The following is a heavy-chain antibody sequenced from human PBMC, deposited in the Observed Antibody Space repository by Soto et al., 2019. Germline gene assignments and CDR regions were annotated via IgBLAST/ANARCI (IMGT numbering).Heavy chain of an antibody. CDR1: GYTFTSYG. Sequence: QVQLVQSGAEVKKPGASVKVSCKASGYTFTSYGISWVRQAPGQGLEWMGWISAYNGNTNYAQKLQGRVTMTTDTSPSTAYMELRSLRSDDTAVYYCARVGEMATIHYYYYGMDVWGQGTTVTVSS. D-gene: IGHD5-12*01. CDR2: ISAYNGNT. CDR3: ARVGEMATIHYYYYGMDV. V-gene: IGHV1-18*04. J-gene: IGHJ6*02.